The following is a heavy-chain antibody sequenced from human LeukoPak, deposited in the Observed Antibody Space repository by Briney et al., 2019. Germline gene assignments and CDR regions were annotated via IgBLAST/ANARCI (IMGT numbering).Heavy chain of an antibody. Sequence: GGSLRLSCAASGFTFSSYAMSWVRQAPGKGLEWVSAISGSGGSTYYADSVKGRFTISRDNSKNTLYLQMNSLRAEDTAVYYCAKDSPAVVGPLLGAFDIWGQGTMVTVSS. CDR2: ISGSGGST. D-gene: IGHD2-2*01. CDR1: GFTFSSYA. CDR3: AKDSPAVVGPLLGAFDI. V-gene: IGHV3-23*01. J-gene: IGHJ3*02.